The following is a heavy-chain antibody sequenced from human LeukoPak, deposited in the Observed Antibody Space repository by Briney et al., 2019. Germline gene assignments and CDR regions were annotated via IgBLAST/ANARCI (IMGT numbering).Heavy chain of an antibody. Sequence: ASVKVSCKASGYTFTGYYMHWVRQAPGQGLEWMGWINPNSGGTNYAQKFQGRVTMTRETSISTAYMELSRLRSDDTAVYYCARDYNSSSWYSAYYYYYGMDVWGQGTTVTVSS. CDR2: INPNSGGT. V-gene: IGHV1-2*02. D-gene: IGHD6-13*01. CDR3: ARDYNSSSWYSAYYYYYGMDV. J-gene: IGHJ6*02. CDR1: GYTFTGYY.